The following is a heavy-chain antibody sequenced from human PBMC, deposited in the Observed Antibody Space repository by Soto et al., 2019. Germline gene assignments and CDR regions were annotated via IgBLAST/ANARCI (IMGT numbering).Heavy chain of an antibody. CDR1: GFTFSRYW. Sequence: GGSLRLSCSASGFTFSRYWMSWVRQAPGKGLEWVANIKQDGSEKYYVDSVKGRFTISRDNAKNSLYLQMNSLRAEDTAIYYCAKSRIVATINFVYYGIDLWGHGTTVTVSS. D-gene: IGHD5-12*01. CDR2: IKQDGSEK. V-gene: IGHV3-7*03. CDR3: AKSRIVATINFVYYGIDL. J-gene: IGHJ6*02.